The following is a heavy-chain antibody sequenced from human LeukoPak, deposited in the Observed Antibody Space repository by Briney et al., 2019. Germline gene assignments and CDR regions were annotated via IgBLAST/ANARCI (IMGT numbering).Heavy chain of an antibody. CDR3: ARVGMLRGSISGNWFDP. CDR1: GGSFSGYY. J-gene: IGHJ5*02. V-gene: IGHV4-34*01. Sequence: SETLSLTCAVYGGSFSGYYWSWIRQPPGKGLEWIGEINHSGSTNYNPSLKSRVTISVDTSKNQFSLKLSSVTAADTAVYYCARVGMLRGSISGNWFDPWGQGTLVTVSS. D-gene: IGHD3-10*01. CDR2: INHSGST.